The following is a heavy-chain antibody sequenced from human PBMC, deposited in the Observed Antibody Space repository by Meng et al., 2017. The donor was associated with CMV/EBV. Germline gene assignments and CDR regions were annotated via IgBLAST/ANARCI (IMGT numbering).Heavy chain of an antibody. V-gene: IGHV4-39*01. Sequence: ISSSSCYGGWIRQPPGKGLEWIGSIYYSGSTYYNPSLKSRVTISVDTSKNQFSLKLSSVTAADTAVYYCARWGGDIVVVPAAIGEFDYWGQGTLVTVSS. CDR2: IYYSGST. D-gene: IGHD2-2*01. J-gene: IGHJ4*02. CDR3: ARWGGDIVVVPAAIGEFDY. CDR1: ISSSSCY.